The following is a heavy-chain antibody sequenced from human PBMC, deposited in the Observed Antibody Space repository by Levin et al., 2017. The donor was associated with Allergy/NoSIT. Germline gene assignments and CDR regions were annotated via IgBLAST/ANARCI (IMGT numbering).Heavy chain of an antibody. Sequence: ASVKVSCKASGGTFSSYAISWVRQAPGQGLEWMGGIIPIFGTANYAQKFQGRVTITADESTSTAYMELSSLRSEDTAVYYCARESAPSGSSDIWGQGTMVTVSS. CDR1: GGTFSSYA. J-gene: IGHJ3*02. CDR3: ARESAPSGSSDI. CDR2: IIPIFGTA. V-gene: IGHV1-69*13. D-gene: IGHD5-12*01.